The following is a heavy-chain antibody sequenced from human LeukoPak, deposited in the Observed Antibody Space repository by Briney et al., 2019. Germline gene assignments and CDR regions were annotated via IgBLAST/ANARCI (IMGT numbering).Heavy chain of an antibody. D-gene: IGHD5-12*01. Sequence: SETLSLTCTVSGGSISSYYWSWIRQPPGKGLEWIGYIYYSGSTNYNPSLKSRVTISVDTSKNQFSLRLSSVTAADTAVYYCARHSSWLRLYNWFDPWGQGTLVTVSS. J-gene: IGHJ5*02. CDR2: IYYSGST. CDR1: GGSISSYY. V-gene: IGHV4-59*08. CDR3: ARHSSWLRLYNWFDP.